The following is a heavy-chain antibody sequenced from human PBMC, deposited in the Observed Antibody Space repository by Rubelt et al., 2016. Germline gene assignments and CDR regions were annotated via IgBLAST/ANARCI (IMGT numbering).Heavy chain of an antibody. D-gene: IGHD3-22*01. V-gene: IGHV4-34*01. CDR2: INHSGST. Sequence: QVQLQQWGAGLLKSSETLSLTCAVYGGSFSGYYWSWIRQPPGKGLEWIGEINHSGSTNYNPSLKSRVTISVDTSKNQFSLKLSSGTAADTAVYYCARGKEGLGVTMMDYWGQGTLVTVSS. J-gene: IGHJ4*02. CDR1: GGSFSGYY. CDR3: ARGKEGLGVTMMDY.